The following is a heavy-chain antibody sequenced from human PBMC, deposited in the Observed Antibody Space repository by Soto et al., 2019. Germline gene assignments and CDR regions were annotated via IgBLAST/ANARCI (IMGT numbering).Heavy chain of an antibody. CDR1: GGTFINQP. J-gene: IGHJ6*02. CDR3: ARVFDGYYYYSLDV. V-gene: IGHV1-69*01. CDR2: VIPMSGAT. Sequence: QEQLVQSGAEVKKPGSSVQVSCKASGGTFINQPITWVRKAPGQGLEWMGGVIPMSGATHYSQKFQGRVTITADESTSTAYIELSSLSSEDTAVYYCARVFDGYYYYSLDVWGQGTTVTVS.